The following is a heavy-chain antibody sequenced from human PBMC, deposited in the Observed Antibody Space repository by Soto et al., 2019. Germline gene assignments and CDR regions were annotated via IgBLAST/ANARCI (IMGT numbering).Heavy chain of an antibody. CDR2: ISYDGSNK. Sequence: VAVISYDGSNKYYADSVKSRFTISRDNSKNTLYLQMNSLRAEDTAVYYCARPGGAYGDQSHYFDYWGQGTLVTVSS. V-gene: IGHV3-30-3*01. CDR3: ARPGGAYGDQSHYFDY. D-gene: IGHD4-17*01. J-gene: IGHJ4*02.